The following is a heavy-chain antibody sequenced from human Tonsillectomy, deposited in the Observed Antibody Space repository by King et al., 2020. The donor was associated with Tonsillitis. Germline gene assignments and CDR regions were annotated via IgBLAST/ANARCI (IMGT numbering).Heavy chain of an antibody. J-gene: IGHJ3*02. V-gene: IGHV1-2*02. CDR2: ISPKSGGT. D-gene: IGHD4-17*01. Sequence: VQLVESGAEVKKPGASVKVSCTASGNNFTDHYIHWVRQAPGQGLEWMGWISPKSGGTNYAQKFQGRVTLTRDTSITTDYMELSRLTSDDTAVYYCARERYGDYEAVAFDIWGQGTMVTVSS. CDR3: ARERYGDYEAVAFDI. CDR1: GNNFTDHY.